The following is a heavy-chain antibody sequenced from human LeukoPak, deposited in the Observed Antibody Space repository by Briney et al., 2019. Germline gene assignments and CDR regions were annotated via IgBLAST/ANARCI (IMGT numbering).Heavy chain of an antibody. CDR2: MNLDSGNT. J-gene: IGHJ6*02. CDR1: GYTVTNFD. V-gene: IGHV1-8*01. D-gene: IGHD1-1*01. CDR3: ARRYAMDV. Sequence: ASVKVSCKAFGYTVTNFDINWVRQATGQGLEWMGWMNLDSGNTGYAQKFRGRVTMTRNTSITTAYMETSGLRSDDTAVYYCARRYAMDVWGQGTTVTVSS.